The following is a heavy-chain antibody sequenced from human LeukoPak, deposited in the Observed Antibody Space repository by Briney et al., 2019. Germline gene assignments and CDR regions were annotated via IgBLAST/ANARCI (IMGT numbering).Heavy chain of an antibody. D-gene: IGHD1-7*01. Sequence: KVSCKVSGYTLTELSMHWVRQAPGQGLEWMGGFDPEDGETIYAQKFQGRVTMTEDTSTDTAYMELSSLRSEDTAVYYCATARITGTTQHTSYYYYYMDVWGKGTTVTVSS. V-gene: IGHV1-24*01. CDR1: GYTLTELS. CDR2: FDPEDGET. J-gene: IGHJ6*03. CDR3: ATARITGTTQHTSYYYYYMDV.